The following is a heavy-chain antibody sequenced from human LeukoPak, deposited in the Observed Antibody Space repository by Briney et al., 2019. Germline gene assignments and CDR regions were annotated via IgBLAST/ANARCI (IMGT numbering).Heavy chain of an antibody. CDR2: IRYDGSNK. J-gene: IGHJ4*02. CDR1: GFTFSSYG. V-gene: IGHV3-30*02. Sequence: PGGSLRLSCAASGFTFSSYGMHWVRQAPGTGLEWVAFIRYDGSNKYYADSVKGRFTISRDNSKNKLYLQMNSLRAEDTAVYYCAKGGSEVAAQDIDYWGQGTLVTVSS. CDR3: AKGGSEVAAQDIDY. D-gene: IGHD2-15*01.